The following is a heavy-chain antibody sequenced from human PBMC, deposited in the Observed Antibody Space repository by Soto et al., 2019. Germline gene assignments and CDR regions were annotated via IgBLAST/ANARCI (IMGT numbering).Heavy chain of an antibody. CDR1: GFTFSSYW. Sequence: EVQLVESGGGLVQPGGSLRLSCAASGFTFSSYWMSWVRQAPGKGLEWVANIKEDGSAEFYVGSVKGRFTISRDNAKNSLYLQMNSLTAEDTAVYYCASAIAARRGECFYYWGQGTMVTVSS. CDR2: IKEDGSAE. J-gene: IGHJ4*02. D-gene: IGHD6-6*01. CDR3: ASAIAARRGECFYY. V-gene: IGHV3-7*01.